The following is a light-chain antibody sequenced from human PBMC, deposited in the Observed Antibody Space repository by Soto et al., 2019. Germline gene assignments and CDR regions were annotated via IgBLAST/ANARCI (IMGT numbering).Light chain of an antibody. J-gene: IGLJ1*01. V-gene: IGLV1-40*01. Sequence: QSVLTQPPSVSGAPGQRVTISCTGSSSNIGAGYDVHWYQQLPGTAPKLLIYGNSNRPSGVPDRFSGSKSGTSGSLAITGLQAEDEADYYCQSYDSSLSAVFGTGTKLTVL. CDR2: GNS. CDR1: SSNIGAGYD. CDR3: QSYDSSLSAV.